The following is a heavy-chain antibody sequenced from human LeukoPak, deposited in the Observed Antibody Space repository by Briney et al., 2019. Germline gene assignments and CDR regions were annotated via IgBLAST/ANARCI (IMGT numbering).Heavy chain of an antibody. Sequence: SYTNTFHADSVKGRFTITRDNSKNTLYLQMKSLRAEDTAVYYCAKYTSDPTSEVYYFDSWGQGTRVTVSS. D-gene: IGHD1-14*01. V-gene: IGHV3-23*01. CDR3: AKYTSDPTSEVYYFDS. J-gene: IGHJ4*02. CDR2: SYTNT.